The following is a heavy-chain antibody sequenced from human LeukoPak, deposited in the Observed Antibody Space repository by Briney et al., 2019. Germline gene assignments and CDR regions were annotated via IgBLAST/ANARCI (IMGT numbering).Heavy chain of an antibody. Sequence: SVKVSCKASGGTFSSYAISWVRQAPGQGLEWMGRIIPIFGTANYAQKFQGRVMITTDESTSTAYMELSSLRSEDTAVYYCARGRNYGDYDAFDIWGQGTMVTVSS. V-gene: IGHV1-69*05. CDR1: GGTFSSYA. D-gene: IGHD4-17*01. CDR2: IIPIFGTA. J-gene: IGHJ3*02. CDR3: ARGRNYGDYDAFDI.